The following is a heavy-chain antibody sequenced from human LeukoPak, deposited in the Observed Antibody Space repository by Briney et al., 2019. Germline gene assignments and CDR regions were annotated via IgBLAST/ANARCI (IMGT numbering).Heavy chain of an antibody. CDR2: IIPILGIT. J-gene: IGHJ4*02. V-gene: IGHV1-69*04. Sequence: ASVKVSCKASGGTFSTYAITWVRQAPGQGLEWMGRIIPILGITNYAQKFQDRVTITADKSTSTAYMELSSLRSEDTAVYYCARAHYDSSHASGYWGQGTLVTVSS. CDR3: ARAHYDSSHASGY. D-gene: IGHD3-22*01. CDR1: GGTFSTYA.